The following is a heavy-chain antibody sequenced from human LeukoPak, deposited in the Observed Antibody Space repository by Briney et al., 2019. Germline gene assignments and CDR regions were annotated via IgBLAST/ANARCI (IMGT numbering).Heavy chain of an antibody. J-gene: IGHJ4*02. CDR1: GFSFSSYA. V-gene: IGHV3-23*01. D-gene: IGHD3-10*01. CDR2: ICNSAGST. Sequence: PVGSLRLSCAHSGFSFSSYALSWVRQAPRKGVEWVSVICNSAGSTHYAHSPKGRFTISRNNSKNTLYLQMNSLRAEDTAVYDCAKRASGSGTSLYYFDSWGQGTLVTVSS. CDR3: AKRASGSGTSLYYFDS.